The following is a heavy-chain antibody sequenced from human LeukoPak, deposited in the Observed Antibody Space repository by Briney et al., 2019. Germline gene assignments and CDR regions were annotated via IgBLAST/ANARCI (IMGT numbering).Heavy chain of an antibody. CDR1: GFSFTDYW. CDR3: ARRGYDLLTGYYLNF. V-gene: IGHV5-51*01. CDR2: IYPGDSDT. D-gene: IGHD3-9*01. J-gene: IGHJ4*02. Sequence: GESLKISCKGSGFSFTDYWVGWVRQMPGKGLEWMGMIYPGDSDTIYSPSFQGQVTISADKSISTTYLQWSSLKASDTAVYYCARRGYDLLTGYYLNFWGQGTLVTVSS.